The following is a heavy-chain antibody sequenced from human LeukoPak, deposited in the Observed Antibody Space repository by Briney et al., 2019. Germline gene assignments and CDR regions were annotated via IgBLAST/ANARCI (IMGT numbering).Heavy chain of an antibody. CDR3: ARVEIGYCSGGSCYPASAFDI. D-gene: IGHD2-15*01. CDR2: IYHSGST. J-gene: IGHJ3*02. V-gene: IGHV4-38-2*02. CDR1: GYSISSGYY. Sequence: SETLSLTCTVSGYSISSGYYWGWIRQPPGKGLEWIGSIYHSGSTYYNPSLKSRVTISVDTSKNQFSLKLSSVTAADTAVYYCARVEIGYCSGGSCYPASAFDIWGQGTMATVSS.